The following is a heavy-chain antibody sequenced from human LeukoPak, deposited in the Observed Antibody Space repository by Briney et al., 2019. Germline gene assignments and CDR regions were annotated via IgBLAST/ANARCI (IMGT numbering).Heavy chain of an antibody. J-gene: IGHJ6*02. Sequence: TSQTLCLTCTVSGGSISSGGYYWSSIRQHPGKGLGWIRSIYYNGRTYTNPSRESPVSLSVDTSKNQFSLKVSAVTAAETAVYCCARVPPGYYYGMDVWSQGTTVTVSS. CDR1: GGSISSGGYY. CDR3: ARVPPGYYYGMDV. V-gene: IGHV4-31*01. CDR2: IYYNGRT.